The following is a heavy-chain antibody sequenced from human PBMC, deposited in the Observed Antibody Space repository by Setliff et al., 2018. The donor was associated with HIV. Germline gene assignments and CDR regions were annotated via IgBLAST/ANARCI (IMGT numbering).Heavy chain of an antibody. V-gene: IGHV3-7*03. J-gene: IGHJ4*02. CDR3: TRDGGEY. CDR2: INENGNEK. Sequence: PGGSLRLSCAASGFTFRSFCLSWVRQVPGKGLEWAANINENGNEKYYVDSVKGRFTVSRDNAENSVYLQMNGLRVDDTALYYCTRDGGEYWGEGTLVTVSS. D-gene: IGHD3-16*01. CDR1: GFTFRSFC.